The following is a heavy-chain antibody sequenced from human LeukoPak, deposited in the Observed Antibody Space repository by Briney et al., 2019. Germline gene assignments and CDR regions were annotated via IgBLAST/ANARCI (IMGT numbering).Heavy chain of an antibody. J-gene: IGHJ4*02. D-gene: IGHD6-13*01. CDR2: ISNSGSTI. Sequence: GGSLRLSCAASGFTFSSYSMNWVRQAPGKGLEWVSYISNSGSTIYYADSVKGRFTISRDNAKNSLYLQMNSLRAEDTAVYYCARDLAASSLYYFDYWGQGTLVTVSS. V-gene: IGHV3-48*04. CDR3: ARDLAASSLYYFDY. CDR1: GFTFSSYS.